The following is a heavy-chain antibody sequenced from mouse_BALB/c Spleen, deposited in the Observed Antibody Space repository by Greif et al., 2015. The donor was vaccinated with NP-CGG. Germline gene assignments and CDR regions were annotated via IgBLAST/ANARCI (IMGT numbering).Heavy chain of an antibody. CDR1: GYTFTSYW. V-gene: IGHV1-4*01. CDR3: CKQVFLTAWFAY. J-gene: IGHJ3*01. Sequence: FQQQKSGAEMAKPGASVKMSCKASGYTFTSYWMKGVKQRPGQGLDRNGYIKTGTKEPEYNQKFKDKATLTADKSSSTAYMQLIIWTSEDVSCYYSCKQVFLTAWFAYWGQFSQVTVSA. CDR2: IKTGTKEP.